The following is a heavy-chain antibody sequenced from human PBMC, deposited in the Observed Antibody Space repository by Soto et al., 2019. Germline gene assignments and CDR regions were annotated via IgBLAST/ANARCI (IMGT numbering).Heavy chain of an antibody. CDR3: ASGPDYYDSSGYQSAYTVLGY. CDR1: GGTFSSYA. V-gene: IGHV1-69*13. J-gene: IGHJ4*02. D-gene: IGHD3-22*01. Sequence: SVKVSCKASGGTFSSYAISWVRQAPGQGLGWMGGIIPIFGTANYAQKFQGRVTITADESTSTAYMELSSLRSEDTAVYYCASGPDYYDSSGYQSAYTVLGYWGQGTLVTVSS. CDR2: IIPIFGTA.